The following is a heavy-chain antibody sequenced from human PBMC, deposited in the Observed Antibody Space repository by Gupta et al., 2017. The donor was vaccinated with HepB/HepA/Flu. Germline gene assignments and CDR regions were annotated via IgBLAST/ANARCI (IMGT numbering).Heavy chain of an antibody. Sequence: QLTLKESGPTLVKPTQTLTLTCTFSGFSLSTSGVGVGWIRQPPGKALEWLALIYWDDDKRYSPSLKSRLTITKDTSKNQVVLTMTNMDPVDTATYYCAHRGYCSGGSCSYYFDYWGQGTLVTVSS. J-gene: IGHJ4*02. D-gene: IGHD2-15*01. CDR2: IYWDDDK. CDR3: AHRGYCSGGSCSYYFDY. CDR1: GFSLSTSGVG. V-gene: IGHV2-5*02.